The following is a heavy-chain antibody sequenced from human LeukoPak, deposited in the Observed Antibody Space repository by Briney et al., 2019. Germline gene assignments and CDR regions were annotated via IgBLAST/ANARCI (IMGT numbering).Heavy chain of an antibody. CDR2: ISNSTSTM. CDR1: GFTFSSYS. CDR3: AGTDVYDV. Sequence: GGSLRLSCAASGFTFSSYSMNWVRQAPGKGLEWISFISNSTSTMYYADSVKGRFTISRDNSKNTLYLQMNSLRAEDTAVYYCAGTDVYDVWGQGTMVTVSS. D-gene: IGHD1-1*01. J-gene: IGHJ3*01. V-gene: IGHV3-48*01.